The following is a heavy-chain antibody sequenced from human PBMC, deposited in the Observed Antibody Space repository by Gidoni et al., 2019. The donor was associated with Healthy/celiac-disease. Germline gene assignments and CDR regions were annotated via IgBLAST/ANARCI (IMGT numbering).Heavy chain of an antibody. Sequence: QVQLVQSGAEVKKPGASVKVSCTASGYTFTSYYMHWVRQAPGQGLEWMGIINPSGGSTSYAQKFQGRVTMTRDTSTSTVYMELSSLRSEDTAVYYCARCTHGGKGTANYYYGMDVWGQGTTVTVSS. J-gene: IGHJ6*02. CDR1: GYTFTSYY. V-gene: IGHV1-46*01. D-gene: IGHD3-16*01. CDR2: INPSGGST. CDR3: ARCTHGGKGTANYYYGMDV.